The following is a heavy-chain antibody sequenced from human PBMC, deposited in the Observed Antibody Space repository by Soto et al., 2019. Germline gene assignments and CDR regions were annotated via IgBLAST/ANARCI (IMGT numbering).Heavy chain of an antibody. V-gene: IGHV1-69*12. CDR1: GGTFSSYA. J-gene: IGHJ6*02. CDR3: ARSHGSGSYSNYYYYYGMDV. CDR2: IIPIFGTA. Sequence: QVQLVQSGAEVKKPGSSVKLSCKASGGTFSSYAISWVRQAPGQGLEWMGGIIPIFGTANYAQKFQGRVTITADESTSTAYMELSSLRSEDAAVYYCARSHGSGSYSNYYYYYGMDVWGQGTTVTVSS. D-gene: IGHD3-10*01.